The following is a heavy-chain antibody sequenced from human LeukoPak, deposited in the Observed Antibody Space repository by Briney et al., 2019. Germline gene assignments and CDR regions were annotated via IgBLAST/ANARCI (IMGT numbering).Heavy chain of an antibody. CDR3: ARYLAAPYDAFDI. CDR2: INANSGGT. J-gene: IGHJ3*02. Sequence: ASVKASCKASGYTFTNYGISWVRQAPGQGLEWMGWINANSGGTNYAQKFQGRVTMTRDTSVSTAYMELSRLRSDDTAVYYCARYLAAPYDAFDIWGQGTMVTVSS. CDR1: GYTFTNYG. V-gene: IGHV1-2*02. D-gene: IGHD6-6*01.